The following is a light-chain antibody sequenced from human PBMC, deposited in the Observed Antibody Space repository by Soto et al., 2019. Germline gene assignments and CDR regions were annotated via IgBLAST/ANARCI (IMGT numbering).Light chain of an antibody. J-gene: IGKJ4*01. CDR1: QDIKNY. CDR3: QQCDDFIT. CDR2: EAS. Sequence: DIQMTQSPSSLSASVGDRVTITCQASQDIKNYLNWYQQKPGKAPKLLIYEASNLETGVPSRFSGSGSGRSSTLSSSSLQPEDIATYYCQQCDDFITFGGGTRIEIK. V-gene: IGKV1-33*01.